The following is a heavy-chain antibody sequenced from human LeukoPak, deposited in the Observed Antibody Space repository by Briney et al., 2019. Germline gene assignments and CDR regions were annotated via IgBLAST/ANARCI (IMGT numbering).Heavy chain of an antibody. J-gene: IGHJ4*02. CDR3: ARDFKPAPIAAAGPIDY. CDR1: GFTFSSYA. CDR2: ISYDGSNK. D-gene: IGHD6-13*01. V-gene: IGHV3-30-3*01. Sequence: GGSLRLSCAASGFTFSSYAMHWVRQAPGKGLEWVAVISYDGSNKYYADSVKGRFTISRDNSKNTLYLQMNSLRAEDTAVYYCARDFKPAPIAAAGPIDYWGQGTLVTVSS.